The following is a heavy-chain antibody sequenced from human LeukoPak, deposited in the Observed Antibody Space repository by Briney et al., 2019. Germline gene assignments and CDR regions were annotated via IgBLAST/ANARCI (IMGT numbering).Heavy chain of an antibody. Sequence: PSETLSLTCTVSGGSISSSSYYWGWIRQPPGKGLEWIGSIYYSGSTYYNPSLKSRVTISVDTSKNQFSLKLSSVTAADTAVYYCARVLNEWNGDYYGSGSYYDYWGQGTLVTVSS. CDR3: ARVLNEWNGDYYGSGSYYDY. CDR1: GGSISSSSYY. J-gene: IGHJ4*02. D-gene: IGHD3-10*01. V-gene: IGHV4-39*01. CDR2: IYYSGST.